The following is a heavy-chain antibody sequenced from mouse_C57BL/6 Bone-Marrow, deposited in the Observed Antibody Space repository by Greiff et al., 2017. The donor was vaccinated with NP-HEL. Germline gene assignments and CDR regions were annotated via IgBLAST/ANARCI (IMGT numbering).Heavy chain of an antibody. CDR3: ARGDYPWYFDV. J-gene: IGHJ1*03. CDR1: GYTFTNYW. CDR2: IYPGGGYT. Sequence: VQLQESGAELVRPGTSVKMSCKASGYTFTNYWIGWAKQRPGHGLEWIGDIYPGGGYTNYNEKFKGKATLTADKSSSTAYMQFSSLTSEDSAIYYCARGDYPWYFDVWGTGTTVTVSS. V-gene: IGHV1-63*01. D-gene: IGHD1-1*02.